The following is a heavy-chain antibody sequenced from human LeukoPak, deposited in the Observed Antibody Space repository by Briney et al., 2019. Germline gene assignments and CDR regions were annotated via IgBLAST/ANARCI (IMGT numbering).Heavy chain of an antibody. V-gene: IGHV3-15*01. Sequence: PGGSLRLSCAASGFTFSNARMSWVRQAPGEGLELVGRIKSKTDGGTTDYAAPVKGRFTISRDDSKNTLYLQMNSLKTEDTAVYYCTTDDMVRGVPYYFDYWGQGTLVTVSS. CDR2: IKSKTDGGTT. J-gene: IGHJ4*02. D-gene: IGHD3-10*01. CDR3: TTDDMVRGVPYYFDY. CDR1: GFTFSNAR.